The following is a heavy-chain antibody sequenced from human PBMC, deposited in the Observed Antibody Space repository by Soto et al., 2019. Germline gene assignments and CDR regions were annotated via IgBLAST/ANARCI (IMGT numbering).Heavy chain of an antibody. CDR1: GGSISSYY. J-gene: IGHJ4*02. CDR2: IYYSGST. CDR3: ARASRYCSGGSCHYFDY. D-gene: IGHD2-15*01. Sequence: PSETLSLTCTVSGGSISSYYWGWIRQPPGKGLEWIGSIYYSGSTYYNPSLKSRVTISVDTSKNQFSLKLSSVTAADTAVYYCARASRYCSGGSCHYFDYWGQGTLVTVSS. V-gene: IGHV4-39*01.